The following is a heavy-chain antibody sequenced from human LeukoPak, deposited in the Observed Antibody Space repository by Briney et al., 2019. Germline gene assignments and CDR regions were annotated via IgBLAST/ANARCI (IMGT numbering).Heavy chain of an antibody. CDR2: ISYDGSNK. CDR3: ARDGGYSYGPYDY. J-gene: IGHJ4*02. D-gene: IGHD5-18*01. Sequence: GGSLRLSCAASGFTFSSYAMHWVRQAPGKGLEWVAVISYDGSNKYYADSVKGRFTISRDNSKNTLCLQMNSLRAEDTAVYYCARDGGYSYGPYDYWGQGTLVTVSS. V-gene: IGHV3-30*04. CDR1: GFTFSSYA.